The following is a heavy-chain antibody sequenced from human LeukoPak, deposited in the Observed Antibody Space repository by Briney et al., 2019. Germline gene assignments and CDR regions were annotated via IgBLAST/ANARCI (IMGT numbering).Heavy chain of an antibody. D-gene: IGHD3-22*01. CDR1: GFTVSSNY. V-gene: IGHV3-53*01. CDR3: AREARSDYYDSSGYFDP. CDR2: IYSGGST. J-gene: IGHJ5*02. Sequence: GGSLRLSCAASGFTVSSNYMSWVRQAPGKGLEWVSVIYSGGSTYYADSVKGRFTISRDNSKNTLYLQMNSLRAEDTAVYYCAREARSDYYDSSGYFDPRGQGTLVTVSS.